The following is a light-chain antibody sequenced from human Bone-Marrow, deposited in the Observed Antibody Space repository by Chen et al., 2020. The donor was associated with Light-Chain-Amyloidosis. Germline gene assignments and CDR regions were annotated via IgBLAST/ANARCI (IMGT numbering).Light chain of an antibody. V-gene: IGKV1-33*01. CDR1: QDITDY. CDR2: DAS. J-gene: IGKJ4*01. Sequence: DIQMTQSPSSLSASVGDRVTITCRASQDITDYLSWYQHNPGKAPKLLIYDASNLETGVPSRFSGSGSGTEFTLSISSLQPEDIASYYCQQYAKLPLTFGGGTKVEIK. CDR3: QQYAKLPLT.